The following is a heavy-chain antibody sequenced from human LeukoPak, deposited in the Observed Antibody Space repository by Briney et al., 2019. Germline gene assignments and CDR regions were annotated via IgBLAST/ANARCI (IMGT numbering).Heavy chain of an antibody. V-gene: IGHV3-33*01. D-gene: IGHD3-3*01. Sequence: GKSQRLPCVASGFTFSRFNMHWVRQAPGKGLEWVALIWYDGTDTYYADSVKGRFTISRDDSKNTVYLQMNSLRAEDTALYYCARGFLDFDYWGHGTLVAVSS. CDR2: IWYDGTDT. CDR3: ARGFLDFDY. CDR1: GFTFSRFN. J-gene: IGHJ4*01.